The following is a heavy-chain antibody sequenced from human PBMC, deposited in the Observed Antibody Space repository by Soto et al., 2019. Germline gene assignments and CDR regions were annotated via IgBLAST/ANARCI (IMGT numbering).Heavy chain of an antibody. J-gene: IGHJ6*02. CDR3: AIDHYHVLMVNAPNLYGMDV. V-gene: IGHV1-18*01. D-gene: IGHD2-8*01. CDR2: ISTYNGNT. Sequence: QVQLVQSGAEVKKPGASVKVSCKASGYTFTTYDISWVRQAPGQGLEWMGRISTYNGNTNYPQSLQGRLTMTTDTPTTTAYMELRSQRSDDTAVYYCAIDHYHVLMVNAPNLYGMDVWGQGTTVTVSS. CDR1: GYTFTTYD.